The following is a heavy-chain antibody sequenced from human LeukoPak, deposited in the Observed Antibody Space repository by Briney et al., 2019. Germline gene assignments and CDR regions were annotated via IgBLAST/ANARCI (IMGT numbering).Heavy chain of an antibody. CDR2: IIPILGIA. CDR1: GYTFTIYA. J-gene: IGHJ6*02. D-gene: IGHD4-23*01. CDR3: ASITSYGGQGGYYYGMDV. V-gene: IGHV1-69*04. Sequence: GASVTVSFKASGYTFTIYAISWVRQAPGQGLEWMGRIIPILGIANYAQKFQGRVTITADKSTSTAYMELSSLRSEDTAAYYCASITSYGGQGGYYYGMDVWGQGTTVTVSS.